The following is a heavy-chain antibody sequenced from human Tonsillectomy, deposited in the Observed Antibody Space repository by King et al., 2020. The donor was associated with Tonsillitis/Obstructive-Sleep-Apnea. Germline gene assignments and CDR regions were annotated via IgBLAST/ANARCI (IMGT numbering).Heavy chain of an antibody. CDR1: GYNFTNHW. CDR3: ARRSPLYYYGMDV. Sequence: QLVQSGAEVKKPGESLKISCKGSGYNFTNHWIGWVRQMPGKGLEWMGSIYPGDSDTRYRPSFQGQVTISADKSISTAYLQWSSLKASDTAMYYCARRSPLYYYGMDVWGHGTTVTVSS. CDR2: IYPGDSDT. V-gene: IGHV5-51*03. J-gene: IGHJ6*02.